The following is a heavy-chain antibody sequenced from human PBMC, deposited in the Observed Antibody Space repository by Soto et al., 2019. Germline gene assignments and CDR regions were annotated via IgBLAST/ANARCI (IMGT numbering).Heavy chain of an antibody. D-gene: IGHD6-19*01. CDR3: ARHGSDSGWFFLDP. Sequence: SETLSLTCSLSGGAIGGYYWSWIRQPPGKALEWIGYVSYSGSTDYHPSLKSRVSISIDTSKNQFSLKMISVTAADTAVYYCARHGSDSGWFFLDPWGQGALVTVPQ. CDR2: VSYSGST. J-gene: IGHJ5*02. CDR1: GGAIGGYY. V-gene: IGHV4-59*08.